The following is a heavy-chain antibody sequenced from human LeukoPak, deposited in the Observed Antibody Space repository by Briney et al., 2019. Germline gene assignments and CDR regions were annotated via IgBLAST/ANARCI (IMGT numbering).Heavy chain of an antibody. J-gene: IGHJ4*02. V-gene: IGHV4-31*03. CDR2: IYYSGST. CDR1: GDSISSGGYY. CDR3: ARDGGYGSGTYRFDY. D-gene: IGHD3-10*01. Sequence: SETLSLTCTVSGDSISSGGYYWSWIRQHPGKGLEWIGYIYYSGSTSYNPSLKSRVTISIDTSKNQFSLKLSSVTAADTAVYYCARDGGYGSGTYRFDYWGQGTLVTVSS.